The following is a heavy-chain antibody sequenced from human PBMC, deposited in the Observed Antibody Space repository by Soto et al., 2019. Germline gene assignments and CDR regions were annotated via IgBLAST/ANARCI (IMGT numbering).Heavy chain of an antibody. CDR3: ARGPMAAAGYYYYGMDV. Sequence: QVQLQQWGTGLLKPSETLSLTCAVYGGSFSGYYWSWIRQPPGKGLEWIGEINHSGSTNYNPSLKSRVTISVDTSKNQFSLKLSSVTAADTAVYYCARGPMAAAGYYYYGMDVWGQGTTVTVSS. CDR2: INHSGST. CDR1: GGSFSGYY. V-gene: IGHV4-34*01. D-gene: IGHD6-13*01. J-gene: IGHJ6*02.